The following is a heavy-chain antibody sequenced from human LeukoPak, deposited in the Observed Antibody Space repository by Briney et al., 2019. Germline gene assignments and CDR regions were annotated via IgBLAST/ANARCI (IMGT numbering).Heavy chain of an antibody. Sequence: GGSLRLSCAASGFTFSDYYMSWIRQAPGKGLEWVSYISSSGSTIYYADSVKGRFTISRDNAKNSLYLQMNSLRAEDTAVYYCARDDSSGYYGPFDPWGQGTLVTVSS. D-gene: IGHD3-22*01. J-gene: IGHJ5*02. CDR3: ARDDSSGYYGPFDP. CDR1: GFTFSDYY. V-gene: IGHV3-11*04. CDR2: ISSSGSTI.